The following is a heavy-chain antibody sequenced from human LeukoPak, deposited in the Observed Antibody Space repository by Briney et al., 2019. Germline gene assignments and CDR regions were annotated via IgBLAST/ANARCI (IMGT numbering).Heavy chain of an antibody. J-gene: IGHJ4*02. Sequence: ASVKVSCKASGYTFTGYYMHWVRQAPGQGLEWMGWINPNSGGTNYAQKFQGRVTMTRDTSISTAYMELSRLRSDDTAVYYCARAFNSYGSLDYWGQGTLVTVSS. D-gene: IGHD1-1*01. V-gene: IGHV1-2*02. CDR3: ARAFNSYGSLDY. CDR1: GYTFTGYY. CDR2: INPNSGGT.